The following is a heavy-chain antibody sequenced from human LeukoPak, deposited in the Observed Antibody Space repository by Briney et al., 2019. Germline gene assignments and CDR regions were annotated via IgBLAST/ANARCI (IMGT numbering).Heavy chain of an antibody. CDR1: GGSISSYY. D-gene: IGHD3-3*01. Sequence: SETLSLTCTVSGGSISSYYWSWIRQPAGKGLEWIGRIYTSGSTNYNPSLKSRVTISVDKSENQFSLKQSSVTAADTAVYYCAIGGGDWFDPWGQGTLVTVSS. J-gene: IGHJ5*02. CDR2: IYTSGST. CDR3: AIGGGDWFDP. V-gene: IGHV4-4*07.